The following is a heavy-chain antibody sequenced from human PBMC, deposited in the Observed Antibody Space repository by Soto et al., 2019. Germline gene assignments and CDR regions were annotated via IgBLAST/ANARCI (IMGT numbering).Heavy chain of an antibody. CDR1: GYTFITYG. V-gene: IGHV1-18*01. CDR2: ISPYNDNT. CDR3: ARDGFYAGLGRKSYGYSTPQNNGMDV. J-gene: IGHJ6*02. Sequence: QVRLVQSGVEVKKPGASVRVSCKASGYTFITYGISWVRQAPGLGPEWMGWISPYNDNTNYAQRXXXXVPMXXDTATRTAYXRXXXLXXDDTAVYYGARDGFYAGLGRKSYGYSTPQNNGMDVWGQGTTVIVSS. D-gene: IGHD5-18*01.